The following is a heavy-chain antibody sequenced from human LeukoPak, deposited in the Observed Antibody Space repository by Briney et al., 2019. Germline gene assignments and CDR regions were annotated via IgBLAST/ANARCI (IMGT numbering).Heavy chain of an antibody. Sequence: GESLKISCKGSGYSFTSYWIGWVRQMPGKGLEWMGIIYPGDSDTRYSPSFQCQVTISANKSISTAYLQWNSLKASDTAMYYCARLGVRGVIITPGYFDYWGQGTLVTVSS. D-gene: IGHD3-10*01. J-gene: IGHJ4*02. CDR2: IYPGDSDT. CDR1: GYSFTSYW. CDR3: ARLGVRGVIITPGYFDY. V-gene: IGHV5-51*01.